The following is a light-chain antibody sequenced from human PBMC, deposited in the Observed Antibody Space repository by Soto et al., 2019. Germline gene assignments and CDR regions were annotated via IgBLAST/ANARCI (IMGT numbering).Light chain of an antibody. CDR1: QSVSTY. CDR2: DAS. Sequence: DNVLTQSPDTLSLSPGERATLSCRASQSVSTYLAWYQQKPGQAPRLLIYDASDRATGIPARFSGSGSGTDFNLTISSLATEDFAVYYCQQRNNWTWTFGQGTKVDIK. V-gene: IGKV3-11*01. CDR3: QQRNNWTWT. J-gene: IGKJ1*01.